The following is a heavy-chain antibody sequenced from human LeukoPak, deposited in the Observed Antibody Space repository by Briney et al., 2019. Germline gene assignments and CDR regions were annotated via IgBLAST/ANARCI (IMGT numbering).Heavy chain of an antibody. CDR1: GGSISSYY. CDR3: ATAFCSSTSCSIDY. J-gene: IGHJ4*02. CDR2: IYTSGST. Sequence: PSETLSLTCTVSGGSISSYYWSWIRQPAGKGLEWIGRIYTSGSTNYNPSLKSRVTISVDTSKNQFSLKLSSVTAADTAVYYCATAFCSSTSCSIDYWGQGTLVTVSS. D-gene: IGHD2-2*01. V-gene: IGHV4-4*07.